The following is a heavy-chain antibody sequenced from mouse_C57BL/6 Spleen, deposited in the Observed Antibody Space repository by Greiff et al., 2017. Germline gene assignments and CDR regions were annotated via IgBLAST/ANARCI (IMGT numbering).Heavy chain of an antibody. D-gene: IGHD1-1*02. CDR3: ARREYGPYAMDY. CDR1: GYSFTGYY. Sequence: VHVKQSGPELVKPGASVKISCKASGYSFTGYYMNWVKQSPEKSLEWIGEINPSTGGTTYNQKFKAKATLTVDKSSSTAYMQLKSLTSEDSAVYYCARREYGPYAMDYWGQGTSVTVSS. J-gene: IGHJ4*01. V-gene: IGHV1-42*01. CDR2: INPSTGGT.